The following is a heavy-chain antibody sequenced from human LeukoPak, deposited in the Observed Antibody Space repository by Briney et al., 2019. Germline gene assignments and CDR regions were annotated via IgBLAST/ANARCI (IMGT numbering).Heavy chain of an antibody. Sequence: SVKVSCKASGGTFSSYAISWVRQAPGQGLERMGGIIPIFGTANYAQKFQGRVTITADESTSTAYMELSSLRSEDTAVYYCARADSSGWYEDYWGQGTLVTVSS. J-gene: IGHJ4*02. CDR2: IIPIFGTA. V-gene: IGHV1-69*13. CDR3: ARADSSGWYEDY. CDR1: GGTFSSYA. D-gene: IGHD6-19*01.